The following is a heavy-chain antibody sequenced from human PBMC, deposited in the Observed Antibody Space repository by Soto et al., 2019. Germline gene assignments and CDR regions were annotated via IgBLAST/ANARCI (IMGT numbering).Heavy chain of an antibody. D-gene: IGHD6-19*01. J-gene: IGHJ4*02. CDR1: GGSFSGYY. Sequence: PSETLSLTCAVYGGSFSGYYWSWIRQPPGKGLEWIGYIFHSGNTYYNPSHNSRGTISVDRSKNQFSLNLSSVTAADTAVYYCARHRASGWPYFDYWGQGTLVTVSS. V-gene: IGHV4-34*12. CDR2: IFHSGNT. CDR3: ARHRASGWPYFDY.